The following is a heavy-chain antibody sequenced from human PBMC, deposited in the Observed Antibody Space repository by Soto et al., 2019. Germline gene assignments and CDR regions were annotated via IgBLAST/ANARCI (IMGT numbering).Heavy chain of an antibody. D-gene: IGHD3-9*01. CDR3: ASDLQGLRYFDWFAAFHI. J-gene: IGHJ3*02. V-gene: IGHV1-2*02. Sequence: ASVKVSCKASGYTFTGYYMHWVRQAPGQGLEWMGWINPNSGGTNYAQKFQGRVTMTRDTSISTAYMELSRLRSDDTAVYYCASDLQGLRYFDWFAAFHIWGQGTMVTVSS. CDR1: GYTFTGYY. CDR2: INPNSGGT.